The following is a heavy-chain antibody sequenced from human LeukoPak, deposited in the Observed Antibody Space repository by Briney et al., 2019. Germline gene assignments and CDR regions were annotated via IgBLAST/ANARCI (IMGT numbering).Heavy chain of an antibody. V-gene: IGHV3-23*01. CDR2: INGNGGST. CDR3: AKIGGSVVY. J-gene: IGHJ4*02. D-gene: IGHD2-15*01. Sequence: GGSLRLSCAASVFTFSSYAMSWVRQAPGKGLEWVSSINGNGGSTYYADSVKGRFTISRDNSKNTLYLQMNSLRAEDTAIYYCAKIGGSVVYWGQGTLVTVSS. CDR1: VFTFSSYA.